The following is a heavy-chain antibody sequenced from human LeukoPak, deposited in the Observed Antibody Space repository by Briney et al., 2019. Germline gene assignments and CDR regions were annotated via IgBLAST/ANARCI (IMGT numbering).Heavy chain of an antibody. Sequence: PGGSLRLSFPASGFTFSSYAMSWVRQAPGKGLEWVSAINRSGGSTYYADSVKGRFTISRDNSKNTLYLQMNSLRAEDTAVYYCAKDSSSADRDAFDIWGQGTMVTVS. D-gene: IGHD6-13*01. V-gene: IGHV3-23*01. CDR1: GFTFSSYA. CDR3: AKDSSSADRDAFDI. J-gene: IGHJ3*02. CDR2: INRSGGST.